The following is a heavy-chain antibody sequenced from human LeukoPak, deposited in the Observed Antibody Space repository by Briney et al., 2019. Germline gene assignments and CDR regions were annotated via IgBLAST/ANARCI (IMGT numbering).Heavy chain of an antibody. CDR1: GFTFSDYA. J-gene: IGHJ4*02. Sequence: YPGGSLRLSCAASGFTFSDYAMSWVRQAPGKGLEWVSAISGSGGSTYYADSVKGRFTISRDHSKNTLYLQMNSLRAEDTAVYYCARNGGGSGLTPAYWGQGTLVTVSS. CDR2: ISGSGGST. D-gene: IGHD6-19*01. CDR3: ARNGGGSGLTPAY. V-gene: IGHV3-23*01.